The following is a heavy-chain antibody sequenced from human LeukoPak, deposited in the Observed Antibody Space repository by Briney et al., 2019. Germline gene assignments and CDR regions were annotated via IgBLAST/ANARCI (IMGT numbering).Heavy chain of an antibody. CDR2: IRGKAYGATT. D-gene: IGHD4-17*01. Sequence: SGGSLRLSCTGSGFIFGDYVLSWVRQAPGKRLEWVGFIRGKAYGATTDYAASVKGRFAISRDDSKSIAYLQMNSLKGEDTAVYYCTRAWIYGDYSGYWGQGTLVTVSS. CDR3: TRAWIYGDYSGY. J-gene: IGHJ4*02. CDR1: GFIFGDYV. V-gene: IGHV3-49*04.